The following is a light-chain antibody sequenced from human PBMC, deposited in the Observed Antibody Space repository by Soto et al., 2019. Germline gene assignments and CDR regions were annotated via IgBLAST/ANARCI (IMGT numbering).Light chain of an antibody. V-gene: IGLV1-47*01. CDR2: RNN. J-gene: IGLJ3*02. Sequence: QSVLTQPPSASGTPGQRVTISCSGSSSNIGSNYVYWYQQLPGTAPKLLIYRNNQWPSGVPDRFSGSKSGTSASLAISGLRSEDEADYYCAAWDDSLSGRVFGGWTKVTVL. CDR1: SSNIGSNY. CDR3: AAWDDSLSGRV.